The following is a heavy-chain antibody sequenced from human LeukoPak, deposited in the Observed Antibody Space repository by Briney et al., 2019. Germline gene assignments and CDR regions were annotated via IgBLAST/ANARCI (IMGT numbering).Heavy chain of an antibody. V-gene: IGHV3-30*03. CDR3: ASITRSVTPPGGY. J-gene: IGHJ4*02. CDR2: ISYDGINK. CDR1: GFIFGSYG. D-gene: IGHD2-15*01. Sequence: QPGGSLRLSCAASGFIFGSYGMHWVRQAPGKGLEWVAVISYDGINKYYADSVKDRFTISRDNPKNMLYLQMNSLRAEDTAVYYCASITRSVTPPGGYWGQGTLVTVSS.